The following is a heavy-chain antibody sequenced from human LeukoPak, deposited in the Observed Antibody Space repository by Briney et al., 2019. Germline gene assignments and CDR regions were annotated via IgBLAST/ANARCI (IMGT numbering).Heavy chain of an antibody. CDR1: GGSISSGSYY. D-gene: IGHD2-15*01. V-gene: IGHV4-61*02. Sequence: SETLSLTCTVSGGSISSGSYYWSLIRQPAGKGLEWIGRIYTSGSTNYNPSLKSRVTISVDTSKNQFSLKLRSVTAVDTAVYYCARGIATRGYYYYMDVWGKGTTVTISS. CDR2: IYTSGST. J-gene: IGHJ6*03. CDR3: ARGIATRGYYYYMDV.